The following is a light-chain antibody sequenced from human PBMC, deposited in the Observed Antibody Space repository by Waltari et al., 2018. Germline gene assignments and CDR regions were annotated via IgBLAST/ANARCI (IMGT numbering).Light chain of an antibody. Sequence: DIQMTQSPSSLSASVGDKVTITCQASHDIRDDLNWYQQKRGKAPKLRIYGASNLETGVSSRFSGGRSGTDFIFSINNVQPEDIGTYYCQQYHGLPLTFGGGTTVEI. CDR2: GAS. CDR3: QQYHGLPLT. J-gene: IGKJ4*01. CDR1: HDIRDD. V-gene: IGKV1-33*01.